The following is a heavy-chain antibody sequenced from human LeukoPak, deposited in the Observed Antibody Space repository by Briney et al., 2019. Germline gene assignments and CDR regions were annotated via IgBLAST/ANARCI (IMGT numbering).Heavy chain of an antibody. V-gene: IGHV3-30-3*01. Sequence: GGSLRLSCAASGFTFSSYAMHRVRQAPGKGLEWVAVISYDGSNKYYADSVKGRFTISRDNSKNTLYLQMNSLRAEDTAVYYCARDDIVVVVAATLVNYYYYGMDVWGQGTTVTVSS. D-gene: IGHD2-15*01. CDR1: GFTFSSYA. CDR3: ARDDIVVVVAATLVNYYYYGMDV. CDR2: ISYDGSNK. J-gene: IGHJ6*02.